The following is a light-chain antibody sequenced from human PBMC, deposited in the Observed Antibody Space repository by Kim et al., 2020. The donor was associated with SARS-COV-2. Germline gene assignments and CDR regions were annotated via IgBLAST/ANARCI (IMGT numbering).Light chain of an antibody. V-gene: IGLV1-44*01. CDR2: SNN. CDR1: SSNIGGKT. Sequence: GQRDTNTSSGSSSNIGGKTVNWYQELPGTAPKPLIYSNNQRPSGVPDRFSGSKSGTSASLAISGLQSEDEADYYCAAWDDSLNGWVFGGGTQLTVL. CDR3: AAWDDSLNGWV. J-gene: IGLJ3*02.